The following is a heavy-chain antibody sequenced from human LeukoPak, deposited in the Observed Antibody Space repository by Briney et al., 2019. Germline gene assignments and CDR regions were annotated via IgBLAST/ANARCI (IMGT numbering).Heavy chain of an antibody. CDR1: GFTFSSYW. V-gene: IGHV3-21*01. D-gene: IGHD1-1*01. Sequence: GGSLRLSCAASGFTFSSYWMHWVRQAPGKGLEWVSSISSSSSYIYYADSVKGRFTISRDNAKNSLYLQMNSLRAEDTAVYYCARVESQYFDYWGQGTLVTVSS. CDR2: ISSSSSYI. CDR3: ARVESQYFDY. J-gene: IGHJ4*02.